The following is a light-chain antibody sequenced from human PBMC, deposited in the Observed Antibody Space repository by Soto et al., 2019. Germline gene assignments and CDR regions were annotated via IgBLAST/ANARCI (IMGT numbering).Light chain of an antibody. CDR1: QSISSD. CDR2: AAS. CDR3: QQSYSTPRT. J-gene: IGKJ1*01. Sequence: NKMTQAPSSLSASVGDRVTINCLASQSISSDLNWYQQKPGRAPKVLIYAASTLQSGVPSRFSGSGSGTDFTLTISSLQPEDFATYYCQQSYSTPRTFGHGTKVDIK. V-gene: IGKV1-39*01.